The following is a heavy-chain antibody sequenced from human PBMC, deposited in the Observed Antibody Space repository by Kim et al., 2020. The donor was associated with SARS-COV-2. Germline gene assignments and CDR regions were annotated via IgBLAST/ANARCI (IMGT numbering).Heavy chain of an antibody. Sequence: GGSLRLSCAASGFTFSSYAMHWVRQAPGKGLEWVAVISYDGSNKYYADSVKGRFTISRDNSKNTLYLQMNSLRAEDTAVYYCARVQGEVGAIFDYWGQGTLVTVSS. CDR2: ISYDGSNK. J-gene: IGHJ4*02. D-gene: IGHD1-26*01. CDR1: GFTFSSYA. CDR3: ARVQGEVGAIFDY. V-gene: IGHV3-30*04.